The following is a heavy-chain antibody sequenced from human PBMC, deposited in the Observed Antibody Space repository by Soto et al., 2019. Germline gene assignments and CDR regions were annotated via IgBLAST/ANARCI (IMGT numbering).Heavy chain of an antibody. V-gene: IGHV4-34*01. CDR2: INHSGGT. D-gene: IGHD3-22*01. CDR3: ARDYYDSSGRPTIDY. Sequence: QVQLQQWGAGLLKPSETLSLTCAVYGGSFSGYYWSWIRQPPGKGLEWIGEINHSGGTNNNPSPKTRVTITVDTAKNQFSLKLSFATAADTAVYYCARDYYDSSGRPTIDYWGQGTLVTVSS. J-gene: IGHJ4*02. CDR1: GGSFSGYY.